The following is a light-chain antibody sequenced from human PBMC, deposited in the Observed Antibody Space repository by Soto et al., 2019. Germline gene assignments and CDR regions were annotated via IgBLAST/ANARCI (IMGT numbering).Light chain of an antibody. CDR2: GTS. CDR1: QAISNN. CDR3: QQFIDWPYT. V-gene: IGKV3-15*01. Sequence: EIVLTQSPATLSVSPGEGATLSCRSSQAISNNLAWFQQKPAQAPRLLIYGTSTRAAGVPDTFSGSGSGTEFPLTIASLQSEDFAVYYCQQFIDWPYTFGQGTKLEI. J-gene: IGKJ2*01.